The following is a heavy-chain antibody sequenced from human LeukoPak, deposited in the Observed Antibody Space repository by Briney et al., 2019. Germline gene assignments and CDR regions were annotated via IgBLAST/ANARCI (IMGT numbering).Heavy chain of an antibody. D-gene: IGHD4-17*01. CDR3: AKDYGDYPTYYFDY. CDR1: GFTFDDDA. Sequence: GRSLRLSCAASGFTFDDDAMHWVRHAPGKGLEWVSGISWNSGSIGYADSVKGRFTISRDNAKNSLYLQMNSLRAEDMALYYCAKDYGDYPTYYFDYWGQGTLVTVSS. CDR2: ISWNSGSI. J-gene: IGHJ4*02. V-gene: IGHV3-9*03.